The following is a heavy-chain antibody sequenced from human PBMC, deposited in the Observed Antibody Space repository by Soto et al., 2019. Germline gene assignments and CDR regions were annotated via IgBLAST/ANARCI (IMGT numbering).Heavy chain of an antibody. CDR1: GFTFSSYA. V-gene: IGHV3-64*01. CDR2: ISSNGGST. CDR3: ARGVSCSGGSCPPDAFDI. J-gene: IGHJ3*02. D-gene: IGHD2-15*01. Sequence: PGGSLRLSCAASGFTFSSYAMHWVRQAPGKGLEYVSAISSNGGSTYYANSVKGRFTISRDNSKNTLYLQMGSLRAEDMAVYYCARGVSCSGGSCPPDAFDIWGQGTMVTVSS.